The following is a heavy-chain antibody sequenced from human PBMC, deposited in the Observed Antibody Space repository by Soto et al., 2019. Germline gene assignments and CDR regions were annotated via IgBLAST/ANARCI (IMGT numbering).Heavy chain of an antibody. CDR1: GYTFTSYG. Sequence: QVQLVQSGAEVKKPGASVKVSCKASGYTFTSYGISWVRQAPGQGLEWMGWISAYNGNTNYAQKLQGRVTMTTDTSTSTAYMELRSLRSDDRAVYYCARDRAVYQLRYYYYGMDVWGQGTTVTVSS. D-gene: IGHD6-13*01. CDR2: ISAYNGNT. CDR3: ARDRAVYQLRYYYYGMDV. V-gene: IGHV1-18*01. J-gene: IGHJ6*02.